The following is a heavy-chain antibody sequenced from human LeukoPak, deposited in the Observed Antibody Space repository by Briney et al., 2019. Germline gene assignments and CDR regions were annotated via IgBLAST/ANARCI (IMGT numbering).Heavy chain of an antibody. CDR2: ISSSSTYI. CDR1: GFTFSSYT. CDR3: ARDVGDGFDI. V-gene: IGHV3-21*01. J-gene: IGHJ3*02. D-gene: IGHD2-15*01. Sequence: GGSLRLSCVDSGFTFSSYTINWVRQAPGKGLEWVSSISSSSTYIFFADSVKGRFTISRDNTKNSLYLQMNSLRDEDTALYYCARDVGDGFDIWGQATMVTVSS.